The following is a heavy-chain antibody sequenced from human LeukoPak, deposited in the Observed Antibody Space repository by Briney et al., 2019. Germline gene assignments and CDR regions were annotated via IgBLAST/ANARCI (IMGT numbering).Heavy chain of an antibody. V-gene: IGHV1-18*01. CDR2: ISAYNGNT. CDR3: ATRPEGYFDY. Sequence: ASVKVSCKASGYTFTSYGISWVRQAPGQGLEWMGWISAYNGNTNYAQKLQGRVTITADESTSTAYMELSSLRSENTAVYYCATRPEGYFDYWGQGTLVTVSS. CDR1: GYTFTSYG. J-gene: IGHJ4*02.